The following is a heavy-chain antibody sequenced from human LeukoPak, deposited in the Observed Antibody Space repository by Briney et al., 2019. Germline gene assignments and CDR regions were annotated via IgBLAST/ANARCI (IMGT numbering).Heavy chain of an antibody. V-gene: IGHV3-11*04. CDR3: ARATWDPNYYYYMDV. Sequence: GGSLTLSCAASGFTFSDYYMSWIRQAPGKGLEWVSYISSSGSSIYYADSVKGLFTISRDNAKKSLYLQMNSLRAEDTAVYYCARATWDPNYYYYMDVWGKGTTVTMSS. CDR1: GFTFSDYY. CDR2: ISSSGSSI. D-gene: IGHD1-26*01. J-gene: IGHJ6*03.